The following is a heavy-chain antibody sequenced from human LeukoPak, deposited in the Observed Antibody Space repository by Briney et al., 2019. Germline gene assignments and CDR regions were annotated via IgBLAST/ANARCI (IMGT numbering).Heavy chain of an antibody. CDR3: ARRKLIAAAGHDAFDI. J-gene: IGHJ3*02. Sequence: SETLSLTCTVSGGSISSYYWSWVRQPPGKGLEWIGYIYYSGSTYYNPSLKSRVTISVDTSKNQFFLKLSSVTAADTAVYYCARRKLIAAAGHDAFDIWGQGTMVTVSS. CDR1: GGSISSYY. CDR2: IYYSGST. V-gene: IGHV4-59*08. D-gene: IGHD6-13*01.